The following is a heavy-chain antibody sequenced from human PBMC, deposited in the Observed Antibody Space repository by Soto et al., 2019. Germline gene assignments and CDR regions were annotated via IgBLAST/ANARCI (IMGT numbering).Heavy chain of an antibody. V-gene: IGHV3-30*18. D-gene: IGHD3-3*01. J-gene: IGHJ6*02. CDR2: ISYDGSNK. CDR3: AKDRGYDFWSGYYDYYYYGMDV. Sequence: GGSLRLSCAASGFTFSSNGMHWVRQAPGKGLEWVAVISYDGSNKYYADSVKGRFTISRDNSKNTLYLQMNSLRAEDTAVYYCAKDRGYDFWSGYYDYYYYGMDVWGQGTTVTVSS. CDR1: GFTFSSNG.